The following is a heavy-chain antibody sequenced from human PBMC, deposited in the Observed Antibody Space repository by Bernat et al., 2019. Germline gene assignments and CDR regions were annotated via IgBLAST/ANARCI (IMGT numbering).Heavy chain of an antibody. CDR3: VRRIQLWLLVDY. CDR1: GGSISSSSYY. CDR2: IYYSGST. Sequence: QLQLQESGPGLVKPSETLSLTCTVSGGSISSSSYYWGWIRQPPGKGLEWIGSIYYSGSTYYNPSLKSRVTISIDTSKNQFSLKLSSVTAADTAVYYCVRRIQLWLLVDYWGQGTLVTVSS. J-gene: IGHJ4*02. V-gene: IGHV4-39*01. D-gene: IGHD5-18*01.